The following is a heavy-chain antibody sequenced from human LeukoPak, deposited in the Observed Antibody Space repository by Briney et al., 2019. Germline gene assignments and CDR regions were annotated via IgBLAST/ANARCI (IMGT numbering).Heavy chain of an antibody. Sequence: ASVKVSCKASGYTFTGYYMHWVRQSPGQGLEWMGWVNPNSGGTNYAQKFQGRVTMTRDTSISTAYMELSRLRSDDTAVYYCARDYGGYSGYDYYYWGQGTLVTVSS. J-gene: IGHJ4*02. D-gene: IGHD5-12*01. CDR3: ARDYGGYSGYDYYY. CDR2: VNPNSGGT. CDR1: GYTFTGYY. V-gene: IGHV1-2*02.